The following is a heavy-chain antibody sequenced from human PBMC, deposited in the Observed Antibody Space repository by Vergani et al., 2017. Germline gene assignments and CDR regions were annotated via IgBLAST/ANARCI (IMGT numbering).Heavy chain of an antibody. CDR3: ARSRIYYGAGSPDY. D-gene: IGHD3-10*01. Sequence: QVKLQESGPGLVKPSETLSLTCTVSGASVNSYYWSWIRQPPGKGLEWVGYVSFCGDTLSAPSVKGRMTISLNTSSNQFSLYRTSVTAAETAVYYCARSRIYYGAGSPDYCGQGTLVTVSS. V-gene: IGHV4-59*02. J-gene: IGHJ4*02. CDR2: VSFCGDT. CDR1: GASVNSYY.